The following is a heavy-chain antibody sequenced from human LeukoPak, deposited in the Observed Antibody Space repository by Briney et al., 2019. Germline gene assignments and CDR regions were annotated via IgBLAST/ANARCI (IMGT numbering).Heavy chain of an antibody. V-gene: IGHV3-21*01. CDR1: GFTFSSYS. CDR3: ARAPQGSYPTDY. Sequence: GGSLRLSCAAPGFTFSSYSMNWVRQAPGKGLEWVSSISSSSSYIYYADSVKGRFTISRDNAKNSLYLQMNSLRAEDTAVYYCARAPQGSYPTDYWGQGTLVTVSS. CDR2: ISSSSSYI. J-gene: IGHJ4*02. D-gene: IGHD1-26*01.